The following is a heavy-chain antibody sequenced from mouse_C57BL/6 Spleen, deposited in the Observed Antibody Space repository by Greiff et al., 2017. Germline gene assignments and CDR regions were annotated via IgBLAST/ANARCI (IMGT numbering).Heavy chain of an antibody. J-gene: IGHJ2*01. Sequence: DVHLVESGGGLVQPGGSMKLSCAASGFTFSDAWMDWVRQSPEKGLEWVAEIRNKANNHATYYAESVKGRFTISRDDSKSSVYLQMNSLRAEDTGIYYCTRRLRQGYYFDYWGQGTTLTVSS. D-gene: IGHD2-4*01. CDR2: IRNKANNHAT. CDR3: TRRLRQGYYFDY. CDR1: GFTFSDAW. V-gene: IGHV6-6*01.